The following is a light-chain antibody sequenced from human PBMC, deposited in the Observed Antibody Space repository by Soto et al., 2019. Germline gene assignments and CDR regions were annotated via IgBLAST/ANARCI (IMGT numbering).Light chain of an antibody. J-gene: IGLJ2*01. CDR1: SSDVGGYNY. CDR2: EVS. Sequence: QSVLTQPASVSGSPGQSITISCTGTSSDVGGYNYVSWYQQHPGKAPKLMIYEVSNRPSGVSNRFSGSKSGNTASLTISGLQAEDEADYYCSSYTSSSTGVAFGGGTKLTVL. CDR3: SSYTSSSTGVA. V-gene: IGLV2-14*01.